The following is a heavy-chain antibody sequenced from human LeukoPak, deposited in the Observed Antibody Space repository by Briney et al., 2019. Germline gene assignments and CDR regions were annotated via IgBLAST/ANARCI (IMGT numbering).Heavy chain of an antibody. CDR1: GGAFSGYY. Sequence: SETLSLTCAVYGGAFSGYYWSWNRQPPGKGLEWIGEINHSGSTNYNPSLKSRVTISVDTSKNQFSLKLSSVTAADTAVYYCAREHCSGGSCYSIYYYYYMDVWGKGTTVTVSS. CDR2: INHSGST. CDR3: AREHCSGGSCYSIYYYYYMDV. V-gene: IGHV4-34*01. J-gene: IGHJ6*03. D-gene: IGHD2-15*01.